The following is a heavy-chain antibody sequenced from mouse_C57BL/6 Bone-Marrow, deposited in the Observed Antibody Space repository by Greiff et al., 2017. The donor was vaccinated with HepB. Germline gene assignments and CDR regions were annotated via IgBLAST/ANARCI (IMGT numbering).Heavy chain of an antibody. Sequence: VQLQQSGAELVRPGASVKLSCTASGFNIKDYYMHWVKQRPEQGLEWIGRIDPEDGDTEYAPKFQGKATMTADTSSNTAYLQLSSLTSEDTAVYYCTTCSYYCGPWYFDVWGTGTTVTVA. CDR2: IDPEDGDT. J-gene: IGHJ1*03. CDR1: GFNIKDYY. CDR3: TTCSYYCGPWYFDV. D-gene: IGHD1-1*01. V-gene: IGHV14-1*01.